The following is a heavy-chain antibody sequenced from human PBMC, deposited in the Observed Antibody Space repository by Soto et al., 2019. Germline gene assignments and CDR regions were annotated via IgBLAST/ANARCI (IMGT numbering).Heavy chain of an antibody. CDR2: ISYDGSNK. CDR3: AKVRNDFWSGSLQDYYYGMDV. J-gene: IGHJ6*02. CDR1: GFTFSSYG. Sequence: GSLLITCSASGFTFSSYGMHWVRQAPGKGLEWVAVISYDGSNKYYADSVKVRFTISRDNSKNTLYLQMNSLRAEDTAVYYCAKVRNDFWSGSLQDYYYGMDVWGQGTKVTVYS. V-gene: IGHV3-30*18. D-gene: IGHD3-3*01.